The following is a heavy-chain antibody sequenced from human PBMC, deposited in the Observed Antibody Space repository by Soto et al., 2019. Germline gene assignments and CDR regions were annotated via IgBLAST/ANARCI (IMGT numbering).Heavy chain of an antibody. D-gene: IGHD2-2*01. Sequence: GESLKISCKGSGYSFTIYWISWVRQMPGKGLEWMGRIDPSDSYTNYSPSFQGHVTISADKSISTAYLQWSSLKASDTAMYYCARHGGYCSSTSCSHPYYYYGMDVWGQGTTVTVSS. CDR1: GYSFTIYW. CDR3: ARHGGYCSSTSCSHPYYYYGMDV. V-gene: IGHV5-10-1*01. CDR2: IDPSDSYT. J-gene: IGHJ6*02.